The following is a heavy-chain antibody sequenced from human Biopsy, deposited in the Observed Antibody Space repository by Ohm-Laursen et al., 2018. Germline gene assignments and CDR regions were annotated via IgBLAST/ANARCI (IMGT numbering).Heavy chain of an antibody. CDR1: GFSISSGHY. CDR3: TNSLGGAY. Sequence: SDTLSLTCAVFGFSISSGHYWAWIRQPPGKGLEWIGTISHSGNTYYNPSLKTRVTMSLDTSKNQFSLRVRSVTAADTAVYYCTNSLGGAYWGPGILVTVSS. J-gene: IGHJ4*02. CDR2: ISHSGNT. V-gene: IGHV4-38-2*01. D-gene: IGHD3-10*01.